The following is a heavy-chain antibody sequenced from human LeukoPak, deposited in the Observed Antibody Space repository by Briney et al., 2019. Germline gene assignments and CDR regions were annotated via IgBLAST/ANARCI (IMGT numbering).Heavy chain of an antibody. D-gene: IGHD3-22*01. Sequence: PGGSLRLSCAASGFTFSSHSMTWVRQAPGKGLEWVSSISSSSSYIYYADSVKGRFTISRDNAKNTLYLQMNSLRAEDTAVYYCAKDPRGSRGPLPGAYYYYGMDVWGQGTTVTVSS. V-gene: IGHV3-21*01. J-gene: IGHJ6*02. CDR1: GFTFSSHS. CDR2: ISSSSSYI. CDR3: AKDPRGSRGPLPGAYYYYGMDV.